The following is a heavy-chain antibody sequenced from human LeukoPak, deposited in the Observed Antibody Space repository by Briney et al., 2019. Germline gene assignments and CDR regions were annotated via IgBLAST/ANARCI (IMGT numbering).Heavy chain of an antibody. Sequence: GGSLRLSCAASGFTFSSYAMHWVRQAPGKGLEWVAVISYDGSNKYYADSVKGRFTISRGNSKNTLYLQMNSLRAEDTAVYYCARDAQDGYNMAETDYFDYWGQGTLVTVSS. J-gene: IGHJ4*02. CDR3: ARDAQDGYNMAETDYFDY. CDR2: ISYDGSNK. CDR1: GFTFSSYA. V-gene: IGHV3-30-3*01. D-gene: IGHD5-24*01.